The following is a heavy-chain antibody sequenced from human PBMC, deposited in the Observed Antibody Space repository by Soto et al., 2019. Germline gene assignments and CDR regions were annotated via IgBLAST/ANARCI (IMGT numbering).Heavy chain of an antibody. Sequence: GGSLRLSCAASGFTFSSYAMKWVRQAPGKGLEWVLLIGESGTPTYYADSVKGRFTISRDNPGNTLFLEMYSLRAEDTAVYYCARYIPGVRYYGMDVWGQGTTVTVSS. CDR3: ARYIPGVRYYGMDV. CDR1: GFTFSSYA. V-gene: IGHV3-23*01. CDR2: IGESGTPT. D-gene: IGHD2-2*01. J-gene: IGHJ6*02.